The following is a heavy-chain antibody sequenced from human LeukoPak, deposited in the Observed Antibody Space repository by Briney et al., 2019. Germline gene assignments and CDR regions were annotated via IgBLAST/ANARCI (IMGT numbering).Heavy chain of an antibody. CDR3: ARDGLHTAHFDY. Sequence: PGGSLRLSCAASGFTFSTYTMNWVRQAPGKGLEWVSTVSDSSGVHYPDSVKGRFTISRDNARNSLYLQMNSLRDEDTAVYYCARDGLHTAHFDYWGQGTLATVSS. D-gene: IGHD5-18*01. J-gene: IGHJ4*02. V-gene: IGHV3-48*02. CDR2: VSDSSGV. CDR1: GFTFSTYT.